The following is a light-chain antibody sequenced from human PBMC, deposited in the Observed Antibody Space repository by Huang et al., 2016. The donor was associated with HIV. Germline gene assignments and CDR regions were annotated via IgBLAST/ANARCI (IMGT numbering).Light chain of an antibody. J-gene: IGKJ2*01. Sequence: DIQMTQSPSTLSASVGDRVTITCRASQSVGNWLAWYQQKPGQAPKLLIYTASTFQNGVPSRFSGRGSETEFTLTINSLQPDDFATYYCQQYNRFYTFGQGTRLDIK. CDR3: QQYNRFYT. CDR1: QSVGNW. V-gene: IGKV1-5*03. CDR2: TAS.